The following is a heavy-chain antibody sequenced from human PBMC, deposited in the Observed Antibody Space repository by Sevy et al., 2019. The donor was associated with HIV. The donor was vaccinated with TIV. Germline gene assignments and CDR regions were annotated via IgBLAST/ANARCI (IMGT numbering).Heavy chain of an antibody. CDR2: IIPIFGTA. D-gene: IGHD6-19*01. CDR3: ARDKVSIAVAGTRIGDEYFQH. Sequence: ASVKVSCKASGGTFSSYAISWVRQAPGQGLEWMGGIIPIFGTANYAQKFQGRVTITADESTSTTYMELSSLRSEDTAVHYCARDKVSIAVAGTRIGDEYFQHWGQGTLVTVSS. V-gene: IGHV1-69*13. CDR1: GGTFSSYA. J-gene: IGHJ1*01.